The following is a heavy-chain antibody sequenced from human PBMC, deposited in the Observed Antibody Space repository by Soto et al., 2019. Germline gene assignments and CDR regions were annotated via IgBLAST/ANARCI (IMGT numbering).Heavy chain of an antibody. D-gene: IGHD6-19*01. CDR3: ANQKIRFSVAGTLYGLGV. V-gene: IGHV3-48*02. Sequence: EGQLVESGGNLVRPGGSLRLSCEASGFVFSTYSMNWVRQAPGKGLEWISYISSTSGTIYYADSVKGRFTIFRDNAKNSLFLQTNGLRDDDTAVYYCANQKIRFSVAGTLYGLGVWGQGTTVNVSS. CDR2: ISSTSGTI. CDR1: GFVFSTYS. J-gene: IGHJ6*02.